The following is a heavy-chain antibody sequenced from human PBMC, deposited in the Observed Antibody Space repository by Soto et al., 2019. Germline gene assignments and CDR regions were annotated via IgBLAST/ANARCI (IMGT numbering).Heavy chain of an antibody. V-gene: IGHV4-39*01. J-gene: IGHJ4*02. Sequence: SETLSLTCTVSGGSISSSSYYWGWIRQPPGKGLEWIGSIYYSGSTYYNPSLKSRVTISVDTSKNQFSLKLSSVTAADTAVYYCARVETYYYDSSGYHHFDYWGQGTLVTVS. CDR2: IYYSGST. CDR3: ARVETYYYDSSGYHHFDY. CDR1: GGSISSSSYY. D-gene: IGHD3-22*01.